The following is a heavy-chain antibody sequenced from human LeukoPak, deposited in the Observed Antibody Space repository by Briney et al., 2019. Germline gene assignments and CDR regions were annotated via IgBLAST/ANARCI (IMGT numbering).Heavy chain of an antibody. Sequence: HGESLKISCKASGYSFTSYWITWVRKMHGKGLEWMGRIDPSDSYTNYSPSFQGHVTISADKSISTAYLQWSSLKASDTAMYYCARLLYSGYDGINGYWGQGTLVTVSS. J-gene: IGHJ4*02. D-gene: IGHD5-12*01. CDR3: ARLLYSGYDGINGY. V-gene: IGHV5-10-1*01. CDR2: IDPSDSYT. CDR1: GYSFTSYW.